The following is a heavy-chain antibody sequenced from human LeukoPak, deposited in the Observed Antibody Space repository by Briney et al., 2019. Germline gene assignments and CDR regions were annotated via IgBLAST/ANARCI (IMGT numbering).Heavy chain of an antibody. V-gene: IGHV3-30*02. D-gene: IGHD6-6*01. CDR2: IRFDGSNK. J-gene: IGHJ4*02. CDR3: AKDPPQLAQSYFDY. CDR1: GFTFSSYG. Sequence: GGSLRLSCAASGFTFSSYGMHWVCQAPGKGLEWVALIRFDGSNKTYADSVKGRFTISRDNSKNTLYLQMDSLRAEDTAVYYCAKDPPQLAQSYFDYWGQGTLVTVSS.